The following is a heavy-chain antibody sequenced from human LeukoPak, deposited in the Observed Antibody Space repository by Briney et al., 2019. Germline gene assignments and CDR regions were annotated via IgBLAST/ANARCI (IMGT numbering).Heavy chain of an antibody. Sequence: SETLSLTCTVSGGSISSSSFYWGWIRQSPGKGLEYIATIYYSGGTYYNPSLESRVTISVDTSKNQFSLKLSSVTAADTAVYYCARLEVTDSYHFDYWGQGTLVTVSS. CDR1: GGSISSSSFY. V-gene: IGHV4-39*01. CDR2: IYYSGGT. J-gene: IGHJ4*02. D-gene: IGHD2-21*02. CDR3: ARLEVTDSYHFDY.